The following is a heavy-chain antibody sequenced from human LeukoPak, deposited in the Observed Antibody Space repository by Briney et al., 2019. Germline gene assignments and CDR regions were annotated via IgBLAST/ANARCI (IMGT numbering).Heavy chain of an antibody. CDR2: IKQDGSEK. D-gene: IGHD6-13*01. Sequence: PGGSLRLSCAASGFTFSSYWMSWVRQAPGKGLEWVANIKQDGSEKYYVDSVKGRFTISRDNAKNSLYLQMNSLRAEDTAVYYCASGIAAAGTWDYYYYCMDVWGKGTTVTISS. CDR3: ASGIAAAGTWDYYYYCMDV. V-gene: IGHV3-7*01. CDR1: GFTFSSYW. J-gene: IGHJ6*03.